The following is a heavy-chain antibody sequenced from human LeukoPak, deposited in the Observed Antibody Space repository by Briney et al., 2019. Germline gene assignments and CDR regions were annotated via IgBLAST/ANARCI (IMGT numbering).Heavy chain of an antibody. V-gene: IGHV1-24*01. J-gene: IGHJ6*02. CDR1: GYTLTELS. CDR3: ATDVSTMVRGFPRPYGMDV. D-gene: IGHD3-10*01. Sequence: AASVKVSCKVSGYTLTELSMHWVRQAPGKGLEWMGGFDPEDGETIYAQKFQGRVTMTEDTSTDTAYMELSSLRSEDTAVYYCATDVSTMVRGFPRPYGMDVWGQGTTVTVSS. CDR2: FDPEDGET.